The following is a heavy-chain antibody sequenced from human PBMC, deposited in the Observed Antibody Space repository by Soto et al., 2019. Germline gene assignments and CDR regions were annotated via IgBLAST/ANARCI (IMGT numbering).Heavy chain of an antibody. CDR3: AKDKHSNSQNCFDP. Sequence: EVQLLESGGRLVQPGGSLRLSCAASGFTFSSYAMSWVRQAPGKGLEWVSGISGTGGSTYYADSVKGRFTISRDNSKNTLYLQMNSLRDEDTAVYYCAKDKHSNSQNCFDPWGQGTLVTVSS. V-gene: IGHV3-23*01. CDR2: ISGTGGST. J-gene: IGHJ5*02. D-gene: IGHD6-6*01. CDR1: GFTFSSYA.